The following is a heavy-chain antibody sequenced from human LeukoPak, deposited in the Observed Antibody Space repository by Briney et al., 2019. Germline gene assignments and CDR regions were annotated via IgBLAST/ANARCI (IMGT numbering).Heavy chain of an antibody. CDR1: GFTFRSYG. Sequence: GGSLRLSCAASGFTFRSYGMHWVRQAPGKGLEWVAFIRYDGSNKYYADSVKGRFTISRDNSKNTLYLQMNSLRAEDTAVYYCANSFPYVVVVPAAMPGDYGMDVWGQGTTVTVSS. D-gene: IGHD2-2*01. J-gene: IGHJ6*02. CDR2: IRYDGSNK. CDR3: ANSFPYVVVVPAAMPGDYGMDV. V-gene: IGHV3-30*02.